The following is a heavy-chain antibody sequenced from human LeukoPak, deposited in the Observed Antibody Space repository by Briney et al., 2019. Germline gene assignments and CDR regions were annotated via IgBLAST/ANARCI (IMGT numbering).Heavy chain of an antibody. CDR1: GDSVSINGVA. J-gene: IGHJ4*02. CDR2: TYYGSEWSN. V-gene: IGHV6-1*01. D-gene: IGHD1-14*01. Sequence: SQTLSLTCVISGDSVSINGVAWNWVRQSPSRGLEWLGRTYYGSEWSNDYALSVKSRITINPDTSKNQFSLQLNSVTPDDTAVYYCTRGRNSAFDYWGQGTLVTVSS. CDR3: TRGRNSAFDY.